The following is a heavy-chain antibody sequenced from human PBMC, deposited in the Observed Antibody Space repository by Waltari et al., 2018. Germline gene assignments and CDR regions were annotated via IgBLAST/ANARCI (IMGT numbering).Heavy chain of an antibody. CDR1: GFPFTNFA. V-gene: IGHV3-23*01. CDR3: AKEIHTIGRPCFDC. CDR2: ITSGGGDT. J-gene: IGHJ4*02. Sequence: QLLESGGGWIQPGGSLRLSWVAHGFPFTNFATSWVRQAPGKGLEWVSGITSGGGDTYYADSVRGRFTISRDNARNRLYLQMNSLRDEDTAVYYCAKEIHTIGRPCFDCWGQGVRVTVSS.